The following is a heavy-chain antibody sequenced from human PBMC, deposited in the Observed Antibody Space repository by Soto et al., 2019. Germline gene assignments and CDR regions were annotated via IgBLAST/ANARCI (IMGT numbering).Heavy chain of an antibody. Sequence: SVKVSCKASGGTFSSYAISWVRQAPGQGLEWMGGIIPIFGTANYAQKFQGRVTITADESTSTAYVELSSLRSEDTAVYYCARRRHYCSCGSCHDAFDVWGQGTMVTVSS. CDR3: ARRRHYCSCGSCHDAFDV. CDR2: IIPIFGTA. J-gene: IGHJ3*01. D-gene: IGHD2-15*01. CDR1: GGTFSSYA. V-gene: IGHV1-69*13.